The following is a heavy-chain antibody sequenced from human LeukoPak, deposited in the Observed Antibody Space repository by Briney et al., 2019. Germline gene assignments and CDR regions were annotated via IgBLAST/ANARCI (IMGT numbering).Heavy chain of an antibody. J-gene: IGHJ4*02. CDR1: GFTFRSYT. CDR2: IDGDGTLK. Sequence: PGGSLRLSCSGSGFTFRSYTMTWVRQAPGKGLEWVSSIDGDGTLKYYADSLKGRFTISRDNANNPVYLQMNSLTADDSGLYFCARDYSSGWFGKGAYWGQGTRVLVSS. V-gene: IGHV3-21*06. D-gene: IGHD6-19*01. CDR3: ARDYSSGWFGKGAY.